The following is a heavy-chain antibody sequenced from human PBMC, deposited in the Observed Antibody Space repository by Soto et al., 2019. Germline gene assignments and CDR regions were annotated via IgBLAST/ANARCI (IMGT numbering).Heavy chain of an antibody. CDR2: IYPGDSDT. J-gene: IGHJ6*02. V-gene: IGHV5-51*01. Sequence: GGSLKISCKGSGYSFTSYWIGWVRQMPGKGLEWMGIIYPGDSDTRYSPSFQGQVTISADKSISTAYLQWSSLKASDTAMYYCARHRGAGQSYYYYYGMDVWGQGTTVTVSS. CDR3: ARHRGAGQSYYYYYGMDV. D-gene: IGHD6-19*01. CDR1: GYSFTSYW.